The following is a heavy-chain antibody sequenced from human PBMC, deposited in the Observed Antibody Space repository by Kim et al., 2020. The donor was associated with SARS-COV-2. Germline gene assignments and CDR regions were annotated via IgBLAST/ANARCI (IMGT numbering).Heavy chain of an antibody. J-gene: IGHJ3*02. CDR1: GFTFSAYD. V-gene: IGHV3-48*02. CDR3: VRDRMGGAFDI. D-gene: IGHD3-16*01. CDR2: ITKSSTTI. Sequence: GGSLRLSCATSGFTFSAYDMNWVRRAPGKGLEWLSFITKSSTTIYYANSVKGRFTISRDSAKNSLYLQMNSLRDEDTALYYCVRDRMGGAFDIWGQGTMVTVSS.